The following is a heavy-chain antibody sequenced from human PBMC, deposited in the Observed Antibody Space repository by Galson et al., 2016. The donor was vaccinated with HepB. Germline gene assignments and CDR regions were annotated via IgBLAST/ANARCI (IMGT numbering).Heavy chain of an antibody. D-gene: IGHD5-18*01. V-gene: IGHV2-5*02. CDR1: GFSLDTLEVA. CDR3: ARETHTYGAAWYFDA. CDR2: IYWDDDK. J-gene: IGHJ2*01. Sequence: PALVKPTQTLTLTCTFSGFSLDTLEVAVGWVRQPPGKALEWLALIYWDDDKRYNPSLKNRLAITKDASKNQVVLTLTNVDPVDTATYYCARETHTYGAAWYFDAWGRGTLVTVSS.